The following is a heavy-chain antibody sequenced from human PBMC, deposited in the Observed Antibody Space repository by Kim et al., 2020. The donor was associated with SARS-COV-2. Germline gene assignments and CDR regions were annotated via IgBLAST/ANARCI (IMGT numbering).Heavy chain of an antibody. J-gene: IGHJ6*02. CDR2: ISSSGSTI. Sequence: GGSLRLSCAASGFTFSDYYMSWIRQAPGKGLEWVSYISSSGSTIYYADSVKGRFTISRDNAKNSLYLQMNSLRAEDTAVYYCAREEQWLVSGDYYYGMDVWGQGTTVTVSS. CDR1: GFTFSDYY. CDR3: AREEQWLVSGDYYYGMDV. D-gene: IGHD6-19*01. V-gene: IGHV3-11*04.